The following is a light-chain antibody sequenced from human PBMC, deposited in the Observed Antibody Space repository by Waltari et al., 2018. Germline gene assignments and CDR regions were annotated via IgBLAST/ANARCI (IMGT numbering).Light chain of an antibody. J-gene: IGLJ3*02. CDR3: CSYAGSSSWV. CDR2: DVS. CDR1: SRDVAGYNY. Sequence: QSALTQPASVSGSPGQSITISCTGTSRDVAGYNYVSWYQQHPGKDPKLMIYDVSKRPAGVSNRFYGSKSGNTASRTIYGLQAEDEADYYCCSYAGSSSWVFGGGNKLTVL. V-gene: IGLV2-23*02.